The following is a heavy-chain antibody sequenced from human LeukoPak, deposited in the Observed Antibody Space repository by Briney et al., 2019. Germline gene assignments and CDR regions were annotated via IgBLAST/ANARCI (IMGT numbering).Heavy chain of an antibody. Sequence: PGGSLRLSCAASGFTVSSNYMSWVRQAPGKGLEWVSVMYTGGSTYYADSVKGRFTISRDNAKNSLYLQMNSLRAEDTAVYYCARVKPDAFDIWGQGTMVTVSS. J-gene: IGHJ3*02. D-gene: IGHD4-23*01. CDR1: GFTVSSNY. CDR3: ARVKPDAFDI. CDR2: MYTGGST. V-gene: IGHV3-66*01.